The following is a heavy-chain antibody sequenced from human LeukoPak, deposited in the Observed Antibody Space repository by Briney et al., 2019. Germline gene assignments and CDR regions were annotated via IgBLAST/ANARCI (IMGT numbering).Heavy chain of an antibody. CDR1: GFTFSSYA. CDR2: ISGSGGST. Sequence: GGSLRLSCAASGFTFSSYAMSWVRQAPGKGLEWVSAISGSGGSTYYADSVKGRFTISRDNSKNTLYLQMNSLRAEDTAVYYCAKASINYDSSGYYGVYLAREPGYFDYWGQGTLVTVSS. CDR3: AKASINYDSSGYYGVYLAREPGYFDY. V-gene: IGHV3-23*01. D-gene: IGHD3-22*01. J-gene: IGHJ4*02.